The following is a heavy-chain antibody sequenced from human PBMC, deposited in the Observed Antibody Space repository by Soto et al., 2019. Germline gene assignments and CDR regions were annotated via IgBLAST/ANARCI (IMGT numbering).Heavy chain of an antibody. CDR3: ARVAYGNGWIFDH. D-gene: IGHD6-19*01. CDR1: GFTFSNYW. CDR2: IKQDGSEK. Sequence: EVQLVESGGGLVQPGGSLRLSCAASGFTFSNYWMSWVRQAPGKGLEWVANIKQDGSEKYYVDSVKGRFTLSRDNAQNSLQLQMNSLRAEDTAIYFCARVAYGNGWIFDHWGQGTLVPVSS. J-gene: IGHJ4*01. V-gene: IGHV3-7*01.